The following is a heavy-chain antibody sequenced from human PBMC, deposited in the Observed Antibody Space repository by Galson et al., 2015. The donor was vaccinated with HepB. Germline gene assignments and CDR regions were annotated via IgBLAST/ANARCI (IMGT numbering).Heavy chain of an antibody. Sequence: SLRLSCAASGFTFSSYAMSWVRQAPGKGLEWVSAISGSGGSTYYADSVKGRFTISRENAKNSLYLQMNSLRAGDTAVYYCARAYGDYNELSFDYWGQGTLVTVSS. D-gene: IGHD4-17*01. CDR2: ISGSGGST. V-gene: IGHV3-23*01. J-gene: IGHJ4*02. CDR1: GFTFSSYA. CDR3: ARAYGDYNELSFDY.